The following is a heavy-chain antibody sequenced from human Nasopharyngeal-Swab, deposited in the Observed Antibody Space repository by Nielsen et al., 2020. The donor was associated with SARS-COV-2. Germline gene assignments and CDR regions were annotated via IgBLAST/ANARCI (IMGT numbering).Heavy chain of an antibody. Sequence: ASVKVPCKASGYTFTSYDINWVRQATGQGLEWMGWMNPNSGNTGYAQKFQGRVTITRNTSISTAYMELSSLRSEDTAVYYCAILQTGSGIWFDYWGQGTLVTVSS. V-gene: IGHV1-8*03. J-gene: IGHJ4*02. CDR3: AILQTGSGIWFDY. CDR1: GYTFTSYD. D-gene: IGHD1-26*01. CDR2: MNPNSGNT.